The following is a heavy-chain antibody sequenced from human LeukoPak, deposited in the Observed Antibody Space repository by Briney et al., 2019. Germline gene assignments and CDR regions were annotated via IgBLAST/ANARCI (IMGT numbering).Heavy chain of an antibody. V-gene: IGHV4-59*01. D-gene: IGHD3-3*02. CDR1: GGSISSYC. J-gene: IGHJ3*02. CDR3: ARGSFGVVNDAFDI. Sequence: SETLSLTCTVSGGSISSYCWSWIRQPPGKGLEWIGYIYYSGSTNYNPSLKSRVTISVDTSKNQFSLKLSSVTAADTAVYYCARGSFGVVNDAFDIWGQGTMVTVSS. CDR2: IYYSGST.